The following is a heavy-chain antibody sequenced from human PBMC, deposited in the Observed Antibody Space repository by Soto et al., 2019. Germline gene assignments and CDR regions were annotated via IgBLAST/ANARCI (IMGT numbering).Heavy chain of an antibody. CDR3: ARSATMVRGVIS. V-gene: IGHV4-39*01. Sequence: PSETLSLTCTVSGGSISSSSYYWGWIRQPPGKGLEWIGSIYYSGSTYYNPSLKSRVTISVDTSKNQFSLKLSSVTAADTAVYYCARSATMVRGVISWGQGTLVTVS. J-gene: IGHJ5*02. CDR1: GGSISSSSYY. D-gene: IGHD3-10*01. CDR2: IYYSGST.